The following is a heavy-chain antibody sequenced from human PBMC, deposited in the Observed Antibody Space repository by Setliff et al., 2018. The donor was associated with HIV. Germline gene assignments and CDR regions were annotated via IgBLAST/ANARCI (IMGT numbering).Heavy chain of an antibody. V-gene: IGHV4-34*01. CDR3: ARSVRHRTVTMIVGRFDP. J-gene: IGHJ5*02. D-gene: IGHD3-22*01. CDR1: GGSFSGYY. Sequence: NPSETLSLTCAVYGGSFSGYYWSWIRQPPGKGLEWIGEINHSGSTNYNPSLKSRVTISVDTSKNQFSLKLSSVTAADTAVYYCARSVRHRTVTMIVGRFDPWGQGVLVTVSS. CDR2: INHSGST.